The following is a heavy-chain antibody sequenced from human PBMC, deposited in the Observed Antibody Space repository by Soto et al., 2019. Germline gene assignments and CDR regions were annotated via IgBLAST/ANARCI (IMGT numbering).Heavy chain of an antibody. Sequence: QVQLVQSGAEVKKPGASVKVSCKASGYTFTSYYMHWVRQAPGQGLEWMGIINPSGGSTSYAQKFQGRVTMTRDTSTSTVYMELSSLRSEDTAVYYCARDRWFGGSSPVENWFGPWGQGTLVTVSS. D-gene: IGHD3-10*01. CDR1: GYTFTSYY. J-gene: IGHJ5*02. CDR3: ARDRWFGGSSPVENWFGP. CDR2: INPSGGST. V-gene: IGHV1-46*03.